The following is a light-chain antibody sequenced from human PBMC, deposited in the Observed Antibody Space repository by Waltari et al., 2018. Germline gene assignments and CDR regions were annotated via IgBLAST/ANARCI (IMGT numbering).Light chain of an antibody. CDR2: WAS. V-gene: IGKV4-1*01. CDR3: LQYYTTPYT. J-gene: IGKJ2*01. CDR1: QSVLYSSNNKNY. Sequence: DIVMTQSPDSLVVSLGERATINCKSSQSVLYSSNNKNYLSWYQQKPGQPPKLLISWASTRESGVPDRFIGSGSGTDFTLTISSLQAEDVAVYYCLQYYTTPYTFGQGIKLEI.